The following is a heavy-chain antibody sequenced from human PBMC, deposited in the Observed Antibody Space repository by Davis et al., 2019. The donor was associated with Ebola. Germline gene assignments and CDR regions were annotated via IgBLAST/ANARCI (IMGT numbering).Heavy chain of an antibody. V-gene: IGHV5-51*01. CDR3: ARHDPPYDYYDSSGYHTGSAFDI. J-gene: IGHJ3*02. Sequence: GESLKISCKGSGYSFTSYWISWVRQMPGKGLEWMGIIYPGDSDTRYSPSFQGQVTISADKSISTAYLQWSSLKASDTAMYYCARHDPPYDYYDSSGYHTGSAFDIWGQGTMVTVSS. CDR1: GYSFTSYW. CDR2: IYPGDSDT. D-gene: IGHD3-22*01.